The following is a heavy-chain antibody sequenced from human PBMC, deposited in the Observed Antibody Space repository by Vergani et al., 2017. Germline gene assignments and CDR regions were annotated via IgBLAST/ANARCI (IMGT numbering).Heavy chain of an antibody. D-gene: IGHD6-13*01. CDR2: IYHSGST. V-gene: IGHV4-4*03. CDR3: ARARGGSSWIFYYFDY. J-gene: IGHJ4*02. Sequence: QVQLQESGPGLVKPPGTLSLTCAVSGSSISSSNWWSWVRQPPGKGLEWIGEIYHSGSTNYNPSLKSRVTISVDKSKNQFSLKLSSVTAADTAVYYCARARGGSSWIFYYFDYWGQGTLVTVSS. CDR1: GSSISSSNW.